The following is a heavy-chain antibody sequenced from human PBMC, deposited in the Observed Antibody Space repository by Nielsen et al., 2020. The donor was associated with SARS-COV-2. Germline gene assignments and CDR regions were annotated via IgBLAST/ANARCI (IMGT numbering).Heavy chain of an antibody. D-gene: IGHD5-18*01. J-gene: IGHJ6*02. CDR2: INPSGGST. CDR3: ARDPRWGTAMVSYYYYGMDV. V-gene: IGHV1-46*01. Sequence: WVRQAPGQGLEWMGIINPSGGSTSYAQKFQGRVTMTRDTSTSTVYMELSSLRSEDTAVYYCARDPRWGTAMVSYYYYGMDVWGQGTTVPSP.